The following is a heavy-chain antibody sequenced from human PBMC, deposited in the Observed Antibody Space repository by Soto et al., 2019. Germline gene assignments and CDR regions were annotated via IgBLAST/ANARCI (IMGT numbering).Heavy chain of an antibody. CDR1: GGSISNFY. J-gene: IGHJ4*02. V-gene: IGHV4-59*12. Sequence: QVQLQESGPGLVKPPETLSLTCTVCGGSISNFYWSWIRQPPGKGLEWIGYVDYSGTANYNPSLKSRVSMSVDTSKNQLSLKVTSVTAADTAMYYCARADTAMTTPFDYWGQGTLVTVSS. CDR2: VDYSGTA. D-gene: IGHD5-18*01. CDR3: ARADTAMTTPFDY.